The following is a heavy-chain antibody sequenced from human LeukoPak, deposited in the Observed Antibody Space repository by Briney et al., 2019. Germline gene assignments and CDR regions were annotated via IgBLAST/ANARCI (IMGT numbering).Heavy chain of an antibody. CDR3: ARDSLGEYFDY. CDR2: IYSGGST. V-gene: IGHV3-66*02. D-gene: IGHD3-16*01. Sequence: GGSLRLSCAASGFTVSSNYMSWARQAPGKGLEWVSVIYSGGSTYYADSVKGRFTISRDNSKNTLYLQMNSLRAEDTAVYYCARDSLGEYFDYWGQGTLVTVSS. CDR1: GFTVSSNY. J-gene: IGHJ4*02.